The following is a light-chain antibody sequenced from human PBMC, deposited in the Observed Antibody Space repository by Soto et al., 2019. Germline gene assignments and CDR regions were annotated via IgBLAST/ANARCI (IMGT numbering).Light chain of an antibody. V-gene: IGLV2-8*01. CDR3: SSYAGINNFGI. CDR2: DVT. CDR1: SSDVGAYDY. J-gene: IGLJ2*01. Sequence: QSALIQPPSASGSPGQSVAISCSGTSSDVGAYDYVSWCQQHPGKAPKLIIYDVTKRPSGVPDRFSGSKSGNTASLTVAGLQTEDEADYYCSSYAGINNFGIFGGGTKLTVL.